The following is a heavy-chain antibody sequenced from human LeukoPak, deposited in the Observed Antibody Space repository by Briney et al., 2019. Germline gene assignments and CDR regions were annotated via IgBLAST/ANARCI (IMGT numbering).Heavy chain of an antibody. J-gene: IGHJ3*02. D-gene: IGHD2-2*01. V-gene: IGHV3-21*01. CDR3: ARVVVPAAMADAFDI. CDR2: ISSSSSYI. Sequence: GGSLRLSCVASGFPFSSYWMTWVRQAPGKGLEWVSSISSSSSYIYYADSVKGRFTISRDNAKNSLYLQMNSLRAEDTAVYYCARVVVPAAMADAFDIWGQGTMVTVSS. CDR1: GFPFSSYW.